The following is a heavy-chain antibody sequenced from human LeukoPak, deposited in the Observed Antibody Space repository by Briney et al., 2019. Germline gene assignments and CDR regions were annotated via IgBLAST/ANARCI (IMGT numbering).Heavy chain of an antibody. CDR1: GGSISSGSYY. CDR2: IYTSGST. CDR3: ARQYRPDPFDYYYGMDV. Sequence: SQTLSLTCTVSGGSISSGSYYRSWIRQPAGKGLEWIGRIYTSGSTNYNPSLKSRVTISVDTSKNQFSLKLSSVTAADTAVYYCARQYRPDPFDYYYGMDVWGQGTTVTVSS. D-gene: IGHD1-14*01. J-gene: IGHJ6*02. V-gene: IGHV4-61*02.